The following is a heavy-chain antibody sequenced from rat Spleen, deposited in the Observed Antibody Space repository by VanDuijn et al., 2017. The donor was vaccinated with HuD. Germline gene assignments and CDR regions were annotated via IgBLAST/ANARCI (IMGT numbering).Heavy chain of an antibody. CDR3: TRSWGYYYDGSPQWFAY. D-gene: IGHD1-12*03. V-gene: IGHV2-1*01. CDR2: LWGDGST. CDR1: GFSLISNS. J-gene: IGHJ3*01. Sequence: QVQLKESGPGLVQPSQTLSLICTVSGFSLISNSVHWVRQPPGKGLEWMGGLWGDGSTDFNSALKSRLSISRDTSKSQVFLKMNSLQTDDTAIYFCTRSWGYYYDGSPQWFAYWGQGTLVTVSS.